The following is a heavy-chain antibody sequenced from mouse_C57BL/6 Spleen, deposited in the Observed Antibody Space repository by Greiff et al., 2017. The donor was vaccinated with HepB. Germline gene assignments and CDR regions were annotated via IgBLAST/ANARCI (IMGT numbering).Heavy chain of an antibody. CDR2: IYPGDGDT. D-gene: IGHD2-2*01. CDR1: GYAFSSSW. J-gene: IGHJ1*03. CDR3: ARGIYYGNDGGYFDV. Sequence: VMLVESGPELVKPGASVKISCKASGYAFSSSWLNWVKQRPGKGLEWIGRIYPGDGDTNYNGKFKGKATLTADNYSSTSYMHLRSLTSEESSVYCCARGIYYGNDGGYFDVWGTGTTVTVSS. V-gene: IGHV1-82*01.